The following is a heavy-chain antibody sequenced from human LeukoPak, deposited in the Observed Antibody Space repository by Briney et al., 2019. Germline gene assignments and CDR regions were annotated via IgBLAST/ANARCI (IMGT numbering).Heavy chain of an antibody. Sequence: GSLRLSCAASGFTFSRNTMNWVRQAPGKGLEWVSGINWSGGSTGYADPLRGRFTISRDNAKNSLYLQMDSLRAEDTALYYCARAPITSPFYFDYWGQGTLVTVSS. CDR2: INWSGGST. D-gene: IGHD2-2*01. CDR1: GFTFSRNT. V-gene: IGHV3-20*04. CDR3: ARAPITSPFYFDY. J-gene: IGHJ4*02.